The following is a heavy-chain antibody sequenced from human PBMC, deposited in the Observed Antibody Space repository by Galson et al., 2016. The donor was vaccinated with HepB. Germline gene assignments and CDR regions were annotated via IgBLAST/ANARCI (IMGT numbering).Heavy chain of an antibody. CDR2: IKQDGSEK. D-gene: IGHD3-3*01. V-gene: IGHV3-7*01. J-gene: IGHJ5*02. CDR1: GFTFNSYW. Sequence: SLRLSCAASGFTFNSYWMSWVRRAPGKGLEWVANIKQDGSEKYYVDSVKGRFTISRDNARNSLYLQMNSLRAEDTAVYYCARGWVDFWSAGRFDPGGQGTLVTVSS. CDR3: ARGWVDFWSAGRFDP.